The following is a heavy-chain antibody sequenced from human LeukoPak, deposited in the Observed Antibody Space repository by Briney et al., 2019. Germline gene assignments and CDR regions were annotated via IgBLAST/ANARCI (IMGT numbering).Heavy chain of an antibody. Sequence: SETLSLTCDVFGGSFTDYYWTWIRQSPGKGLEWIGEINDYTGNTNYNPSLNSRVSISLEKSKNQFSLELRSVTAADTAVYYCARGRIAKIVVVHSFHYGMDVWGQGTTVTVSS. CDR3: ARGRIAKIVVVHSFHYGMDV. J-gene: IGHJ6*02. CDR2: INDYTGNT. CDR1: GGSFTDYY. V-gene: IGHV4-34*01. D-gene: IGHD3-22*01.